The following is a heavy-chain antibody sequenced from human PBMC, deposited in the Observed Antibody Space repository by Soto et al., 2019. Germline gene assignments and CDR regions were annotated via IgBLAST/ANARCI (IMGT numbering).Heavy chain of an antibody. CDR2: INPKSGAT. V-gene: IGHV1-2*02. CDR1: GYTLTGYY. Sequence: ASVKVSCKASGYTLTGYYIQWVRQAPGQGLEWMGWINPKSGATKYAQKFQGRVTMTRDTSLNTAYMDLTRLRSDDRAIYFCVSPGISVAAHFYKHDMEVWGQGTTVTVSS. D-gene: IGHD6-19*01. J-gene: IGHJ6*02. CDR3: VSPGISVAAHFYKHDMEV.